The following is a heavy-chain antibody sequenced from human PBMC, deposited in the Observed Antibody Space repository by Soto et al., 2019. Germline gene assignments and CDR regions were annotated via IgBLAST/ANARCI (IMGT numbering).Heavy chain of an antibody. CDR1: GGSISSSNW. Sequence: SETLSLTCAVSGGSISSSNWWSWVRQPPGKGLEWIGEINHSGSTNYNPSLKSRVTISVDTSKNQFSLKLSSVTAADTAVYYCARGSRITMVRCWGGNWFDPWGQGTLVTVSS. CDR2: INHSGST. J-gene: IGHJ5*02. V-gene: IGHV4-4*02. D-gene: IGHD3-10*01. CDR3: ARGSRITMVRCWGGNWFDP.